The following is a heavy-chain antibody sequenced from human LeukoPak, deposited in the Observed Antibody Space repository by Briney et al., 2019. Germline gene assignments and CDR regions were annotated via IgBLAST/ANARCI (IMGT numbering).Heavy chain of an antibody. CDR3: ARASGGYFDWLLAAYYFDY. J-gene: IGHJ4*02. CDR2: ISSSSYT. CDR1: GFTFSDYY. D-gene: IGHD3-9*01. Sequence: PGGSLRLSCAASGFTFSDYYMSWIRQAPGKGLEWVSYISSSSYTNYADSVKGRFTISRDNAKNSLYLQMNSLRAEDTAVYYCARASGGYFDWLLAAYYFDYWGQGTLVTVSS. V-gene: IGHV3-11*06.